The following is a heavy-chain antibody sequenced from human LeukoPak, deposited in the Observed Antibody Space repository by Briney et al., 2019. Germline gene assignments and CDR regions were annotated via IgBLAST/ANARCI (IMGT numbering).Heavy chain of an antibody. J-gene: IGHJ4*02. CDR2: FDPEEGDR. CDR1: GYTLTEFS. D-gene: IGHD3-9*01. CDR3: ATKHQTANYDILTGELDS. Sequence: GASVKVSCKVYGYTLTEFSFHWVRQAPGKGLEWMGGFDPEEGDRVYTQKFQGRVTMTEETSADTVYMELSSLRSEDTAIYYCATKHQTANYDILTGELDSWGQGTLVTVSS. V-gene: IGHV1-24*01.